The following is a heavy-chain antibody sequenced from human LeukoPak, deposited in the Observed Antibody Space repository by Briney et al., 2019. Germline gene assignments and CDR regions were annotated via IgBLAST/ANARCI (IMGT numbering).Heavy chain of an antibody. CDR1: GGSFSGYY. V-gene: IGHV4-34*01. CDR3: ARIYYDSSGLYFDY. J-gene: IGHJ4*02. Sequence: SETLSLTCAVYGGSFSGYYWSWIRQPPGKGLEWIGEINHSGSTNYNPSLKSRVTISVDTSKNQFSLKLSSVTAADTAVYYCARIYYDSSGLYFDYWGQGTLVTVSS. CDR2: INHSGST. D-gene: IGHD3-22*01.